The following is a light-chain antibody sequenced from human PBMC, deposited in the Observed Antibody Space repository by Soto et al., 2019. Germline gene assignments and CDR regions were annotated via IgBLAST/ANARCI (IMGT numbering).Light chain of an antibody. CDR3: QHYDSDPWP. J-gene: IGKJ1*01. CDR2: AAS. Sequence: DIQMTQSPSSLSASVSDRVTITCRASQGISKYLAWYQQKPGKVPNLLLYAASTLQSVIPSRFSGSGSETDFTITISSLHPEDVASYYFQHYDSDPWPFGQGNNVDI. V-gene: IGKV1-27*01. CDR1: QGISKY.